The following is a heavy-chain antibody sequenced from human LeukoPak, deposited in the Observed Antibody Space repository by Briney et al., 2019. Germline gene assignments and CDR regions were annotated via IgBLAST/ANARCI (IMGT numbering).Heavy chain of an antibody. CDR3: ARELSKGIYYDSSGYSDYFDY. J-gene: IGHJ4*02. CDR2: IYYSGST. CDR1: GGSISSGDYY. V-gene: IGHV4-30-4*08. D-gene: IGHD3-22*01. Sequence: SETLSLTCTVSGGSISSGDYYWSWIRQPPGKGLEWIGYIYYSGSTYYNPSLKSRVTISVDTSKNQFSLKLSSVTAADTAVYYCARELSKGIYYDSSGYSDYFDYWGQGTLVTVSS.